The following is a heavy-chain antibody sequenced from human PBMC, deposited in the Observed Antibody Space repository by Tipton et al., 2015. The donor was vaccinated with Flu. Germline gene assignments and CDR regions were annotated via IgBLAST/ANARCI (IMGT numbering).Heavy chain of an antibody. Sequence: QLVQSGAEVKKPGASVKVSCKASGYTFTSYGISWVRQAPGQGLEWMGWISAYNGNTNYAQRLQGRVTMTTDTSTSTAHMELRSLGSGVRAVDSSGLYRGNSSFVPGSSGVVVWGHQATVTAFS. CDR1: GYTFTSYG. V-gene: IGHV1-18*01. D-gene: IGHD1/OR15-1a*01. J-gene: IGHJ6*02. CDR3: GLYRGNSSFVPGSSGVVV. CDR2: ISAYNGNT.